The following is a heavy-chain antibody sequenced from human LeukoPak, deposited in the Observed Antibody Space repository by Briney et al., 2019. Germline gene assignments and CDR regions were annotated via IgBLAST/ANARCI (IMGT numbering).Heavy chain of an antibody. CDR1: GGSISSSSYY. J-gene: IGHJ6*02. D-gene: IGHD6-13*01. CDR2: IYHSGST. Sequence: SETLSLTCTVSGGSISSSSYYWGWIRQPPGKGLEWIGSIYHSGSTYYNPSLKSRVTISVDTSKNQFSLKLSSVTAADTAVYYCARDQLAAADAWSSYYYYGMDVWGQGTTVTVSS. CDR3: ARDQLAAADAWSSYYYYGMDV. V-gene: IGHV4-39*02.